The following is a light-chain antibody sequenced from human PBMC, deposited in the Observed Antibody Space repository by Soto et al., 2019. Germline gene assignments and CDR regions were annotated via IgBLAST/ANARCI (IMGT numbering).Light chain of an antibody. J-gene: IGLJ1*01. CDR1: SSDVGGYNY. V-gene: IGLV2-14*01. CDR2: EIN. Sequence: QSVLTQPPSASGSLGQSISISCTGSSSDVGGYNYVSWYQQYPGKAPKLMIYEINSRPSGVSNRFSGSKSGNTASLTISGLQAEDEADYYCSSYTSSSTLEVFGTGTKVTVL. CDR3: SSYTSSSTLEV.